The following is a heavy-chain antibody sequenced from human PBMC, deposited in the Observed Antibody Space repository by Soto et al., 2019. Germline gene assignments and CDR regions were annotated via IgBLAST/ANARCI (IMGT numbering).Heavy chain of an antibody. CDR2: IKNIYEGGTT. CDR3: STDHDGSGNYYIALCT. Sequence: EVQLVESGGGLVKPGGSLTLSCAASGFTFRDAWMTWVRQAPGKGLEWVGRIKNIYEGGTTDFAAPVKGRFTISRDDSKNTLYLQMNSLKSEDTAVYYCSTDHDGSGNYYIALCTWGQGTLVTVSS. J-gene: IGHJ5*02. CDR1: GFTFRDAW. D-gene: IGHD3-10*01. V-gene: IGHV3-15*01.